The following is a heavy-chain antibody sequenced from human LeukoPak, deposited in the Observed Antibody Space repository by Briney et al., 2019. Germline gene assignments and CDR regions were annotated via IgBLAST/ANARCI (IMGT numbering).Heavy chain of an antibody. J-gene: IGHJ6*03. Sequence: GGSLRLSCAASGFTFSSYSMNWVRQAPGKGLERVSDISVSGGNTYYADSVKGRFTISRDNSKNTLYLQMNSLRAEDTAVYYCAKYSVAGSGRYMDVWGKGTTVTVSS. CDR3: AKYSVAGSGRYMDV. D-gene: IGHD6-19*01. V-gene: IGHV3-23*01. CDR2: ISVSGGNT. CDR1: GFTFSSYS.